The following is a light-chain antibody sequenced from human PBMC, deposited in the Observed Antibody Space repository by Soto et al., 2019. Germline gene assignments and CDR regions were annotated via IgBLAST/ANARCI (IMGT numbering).Light chain of an antibody. CDR3: MQALQTPLT. V-gene: IGKV2-28*01. Sequence: DIVMTQSPLSLPVTPGEPASISCRSSQSLLHSNGYNYLDWYLQKPGQSPQLLIYLGSNRASGVXDXXSGSGSDTDFTLKISRVEAEDVGVYYCMQALQTPLTFGGGTKVEIK. CDR1: QSLLHSNGYNY. J-gene: IGKJ4*01. CDR2: LGS.